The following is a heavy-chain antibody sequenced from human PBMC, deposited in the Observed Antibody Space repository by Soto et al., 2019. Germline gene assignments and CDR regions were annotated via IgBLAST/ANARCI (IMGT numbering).Heavy chain of an antibody. CDR3: ARGRKGITIFGVATPPYYYYYGMDV. CDR1: GGSFSGYY. CDR2: INHSGST. V-gene: IGHV4-34*01. D-gene: IGHD3-3*01. Sequence: PSETLSLTCAVYGGSFSGYYWSWIRQPPGKGLEWIGEINHSGSTNYNPSLKSRVTISVDTSKNQFSLKLSSVTAADTAVYYCARGRKGITIFGVATPPYYYYYGMDVWGQGTTVTVS. J-gene: IGHJ6*02.